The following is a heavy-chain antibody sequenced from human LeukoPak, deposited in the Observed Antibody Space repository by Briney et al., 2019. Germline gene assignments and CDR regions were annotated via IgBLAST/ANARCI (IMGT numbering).Heavy chain of an antibody. D-gene: IGHD3-22*01. CDR1: GGSFSGYY. Sequence: PSETLSLTCAVYGGSFSGYYWSWIRQHPGKGLEWIGYIYYSGSTYYNPSLKSRVTISVDTSKNQFSLKLSSVTAADTAVYYCARVPVDYDSSGYYDFDYWGQGTLVTVSS. J-gene: IGHJ4*02. CDR2: IYYSGST. CDR3: ARVPVDYDSSGYYDFDY. V-gene: IGHV4-31*11.